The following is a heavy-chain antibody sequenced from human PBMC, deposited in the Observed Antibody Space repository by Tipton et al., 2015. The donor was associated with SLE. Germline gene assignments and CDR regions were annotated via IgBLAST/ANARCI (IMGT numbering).Heavy chain of an antibody. D-gene: IGHD1-26*01. CDR3: ARGGHSGSSLNY. Sequence: TLSLTCTVSGGSISSGSYYWSWIRQPPGKGLEWIGEINHSGSTNYNPSLKSRVTISVDTSKNQFSLKLSSVTAADTAVYYCARGGHSGSSLNYWGQGTLVTVSS. V-gene: IGHV4-39*07. J-gene: IGHJ4*02. CDR1: GGSISSGSYY. CDR2: INHSGST.